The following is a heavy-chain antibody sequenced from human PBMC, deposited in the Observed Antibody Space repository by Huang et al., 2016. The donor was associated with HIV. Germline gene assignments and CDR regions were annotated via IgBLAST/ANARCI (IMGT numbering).Heavy chain of an antibody. J-gene: IGHJ6*03. CDR2: IYYIGNG. CDR1: GGSISSSSYY. V-gene: IGHV4-39*01. D-gene: IGHD4-17*01. Sequence: QLQLQESGPGLVKPSETLSLTCTVSGGSISSSSYYWGWIRQSPGKGLEWIGSIYYIGNGDYNRSLKSRVTMSVDRSSNQFSLKMHSVTAADTAVYYCASRTTVTTTSNYHYFYMDVWGKGTTVIVSS. CDR3: ASRTTVTTTSNYHYFYMDV.